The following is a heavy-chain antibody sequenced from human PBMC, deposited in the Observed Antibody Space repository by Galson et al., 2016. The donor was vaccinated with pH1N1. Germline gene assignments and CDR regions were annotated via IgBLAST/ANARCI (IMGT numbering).Heavy chain of an antibody. J-gene: IGHJ3*02. D-gene: IGHD3-3*01. CDR1: GDSVSSNSAT. CDR2: TYYRSTWYN. V-gene: IGHV6-1*01. Sequence: CAISGDSVSSNSATWNWTRQSPSIGLEWLGRTYYRSTWYNDYAESLKCRIIISPDTSKTQLSLQLNSVTPADTAVYYCERGVIVYDFWSGYEDHAAFDIWGQGTLVIVSS. CDR3: ERGVIVYDFWSGYEDHAAFDI.